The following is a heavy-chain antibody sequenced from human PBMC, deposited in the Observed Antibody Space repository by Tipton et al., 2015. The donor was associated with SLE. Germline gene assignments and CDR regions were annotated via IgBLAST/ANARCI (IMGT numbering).Heavy chain of an antibody. CDR3: ARLGYYGSGSYYRRAYFDY. D-gene: IGHD3-10*01. CDR1: GGSISSGGYS. V-gene: IGHV4-30-2*01. CDR2: IYHSGST. J-gene: IGHJ4*02. Sequence: LRLSCAVSGGSISSGGYSWSWIRQPPGKGLEWIGYIYHSGSTYYNPSLKSRVTISVDTSKNQFSLKLSSVTAADTAVYYCARLGYYGSGSYYRRAYFDYWGQGTLVTVSS.